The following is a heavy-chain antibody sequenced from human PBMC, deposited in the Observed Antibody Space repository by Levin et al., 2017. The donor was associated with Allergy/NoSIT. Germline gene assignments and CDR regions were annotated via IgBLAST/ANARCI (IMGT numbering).Heavy chain of an antibody. CDR1: GFSFSSYG. D-gene: IGHD1-14*01. V-gene: IGHV3-30*03. J-gene: IGHJ5*02. CDR2: ISPGGNEE. CDR3: ARDSGRTQGWFDP. Sequence: LSLTCAASGFSFSSYGMHWVRQAPGKGLEWVAYISPGGNEEFYPDSVKGRFTISRDNSKNTLFLQMSSLRRDDTALYYCARDSGRTQGWFDPWGQGTLVTVS.